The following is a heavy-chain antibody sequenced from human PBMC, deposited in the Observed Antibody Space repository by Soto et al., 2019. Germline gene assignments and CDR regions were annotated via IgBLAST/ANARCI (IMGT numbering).Heavy chain of an antibody. J-gene: IGHJ6*02. CDR1: GYTFTDYW. V-gene: IGHV5-51*01. CDR2: IYPGDSDT. Sequence: GESLKISCKGSGYTFTDYWIGWVRQLPGKGLEWMGIIYPGDSDTRYSPSFQGHVTISADKSISTAYLQWSSLKASDTAMYYCATVAGEYYYGMDVWGQGTTVTVSS. CDR3: ATVAGEYYYGMDV. D-gene: IGHD6-19*01.